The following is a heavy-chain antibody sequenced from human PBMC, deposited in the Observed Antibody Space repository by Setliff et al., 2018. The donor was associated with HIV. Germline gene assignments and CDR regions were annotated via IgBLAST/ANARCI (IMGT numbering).Heavy chain of an antibody. CDR1: GGSISRGGYY. CDR2: IYYTGST. CDR3: ARGGMIFGVGSYYFNY. D-gene: IGHD3-3*01. J-gene: IGHJ4*02. V-gene: IGHV4-30-4*02. Sequence: PSETLSLTCTVSGGSISRGGYYWTWIRQLPGKGLEWIGYIYYTGSTYYNPSLKSRVTISVDTSKNQFSLKLSSVTAADTAVYYCARGGMIFGVGSYYFNYWGQGTLVTVSS.